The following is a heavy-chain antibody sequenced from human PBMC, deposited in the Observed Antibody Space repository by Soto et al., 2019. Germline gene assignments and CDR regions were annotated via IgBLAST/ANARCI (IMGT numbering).Heavy chain of an antibody. CDR2: ISVNNGNT. Sequence: QVQLVQSGSEVGKPGASVKVSCKSSGYSFTSYGISWVRQAPGQGLEWMGGISVNNGNTNYAQSLQGRVTMTTDTSTSTAYMELRRLTSDDTAIYYCARGGAFDIWGQGTLVTVS. D-gene: IGHD3-10*01. J-gene: IGHJ3*02. CDR3: ARGGAFDI. CDR1: GYSFTSYG. V-gene: IGHV1-18*04.